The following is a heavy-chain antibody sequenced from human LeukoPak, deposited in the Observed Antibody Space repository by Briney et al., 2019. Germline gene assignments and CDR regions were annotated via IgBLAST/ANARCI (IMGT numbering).Heavy chain of an antibody. V-gene: IGHV5-51*01. CDR1: GYSFTNYW. J-gene: IGHJ1*01. D-gene: IGHD3-10*01. Sequence: PGESLNISCKASGYSFTNYWIGWARQMPGKGLEWMGIIYPGDSDTRDSPSFQGQVTISADKSISTAYLQRSSLQASDTAMYYCATCAGSSSKYFQDWGQGTLVTVSS. CDR2: IYPGDSDT. CDR3: ATCAGSSSKYFQD.